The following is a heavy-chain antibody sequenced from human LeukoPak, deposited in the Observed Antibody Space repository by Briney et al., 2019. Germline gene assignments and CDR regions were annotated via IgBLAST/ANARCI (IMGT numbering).Heavy chain of an antibody. CDR1: GYTFTSYD. Sequence: VASVKVSCKASGYTFTSYDINWVRQAPGQGLEWTGRIIPIFGTANYAQKFQGRVTITRDESTSTAYMELSSLRSEDTAIYYCARGYDSSGYYWVYWGQGTLVTVSS. J-gene: IGHJ4*02. D-gene: IGHD3-22*01. V-gene: IGHV1-69*05. CDR2: IIPIFGTA. CDR3: ARGYDSSGYYWVY.